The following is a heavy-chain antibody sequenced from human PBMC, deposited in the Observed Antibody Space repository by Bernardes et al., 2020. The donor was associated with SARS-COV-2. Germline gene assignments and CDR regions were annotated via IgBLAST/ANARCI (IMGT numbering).Heavy chain of an antibody. CDR1: GFTFSSYG. Sequence: GGSLRLSCAASGFTFSSYGMHWVRQAPGKGLEWVAVISYDGSNKYYADSVKGRFTISRDNSKNTLYLQMNSLRAEDTAVYYCAKGGGLDYYDSSGYYYGVDYWGQGTLDTVSA. V-gene: IGHV3-30*18. D-gene: IGHD3-22*01. CDR3: AKGGGLDYYDSSGYYYGVDY. J-gene: IGHJ4*02. CDR2: ISYDGSNK.